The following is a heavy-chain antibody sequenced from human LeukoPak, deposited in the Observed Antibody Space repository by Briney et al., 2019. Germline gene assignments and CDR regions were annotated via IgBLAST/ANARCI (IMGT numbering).Heavy chain of an antibody. V-gene: IGHV4-39*07. CDR1: GGSISSGSYY. CDR3: ASHSSSSSNDAFDI. J-gene: IGHJ3*02. CDR2: IYYSGSGST. D-gene: IGHD6-6*01. Sequence: PSETLSLTCTVSGGSISSGSYYWGWIRQPPRNGLEWIGTIYYSGSGSTYYNPSLKSRVTISVDTSKNQFSLKLCSVTAADTAVYYCASHSSSSSNDAFDIWGQGTMVTVSS.